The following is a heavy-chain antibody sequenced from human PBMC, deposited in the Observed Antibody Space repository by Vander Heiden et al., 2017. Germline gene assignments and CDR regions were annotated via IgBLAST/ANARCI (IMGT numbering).Heavy chain of an antibody. CDR1: GFTFDDYA. CDR3: AKDKAAAGSGWIDY. CDR2: ISWNSGSI. J-gene: IGHJ4*02. V-gene: IGHV3-9*01. Sequence: EVQLVESGGGLGQPGGSLRLSCAASGFTFDDYAMHWVRQAPGKGLGWVSGISWNSGSIGYADSVKGRFTISRDNAKNSLYLQMNSLRPEDTAFYYCAKDKAAAGSGWIDYWGQGTLVTVSS. D-gene: IGHD6-13*01.